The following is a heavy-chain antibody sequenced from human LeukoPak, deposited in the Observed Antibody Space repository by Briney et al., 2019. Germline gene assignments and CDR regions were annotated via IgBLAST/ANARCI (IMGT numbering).Heavy chain of an antibody. CDR3: AWYGVTHGLDV. J-gene: IGHJ6*02. V-gene: IGHV3-7*01. Sequence: GGSLRLSCAASGFSLSNYWMSWVRQAPGKGREWVANINQDGSDKYYVDSVMGRFTISKDNAKNSVYLQMNSLRPEDTAIYYCAWYGVTHGLDVWGQGTTVTVSS. CDR1: GFSLSNYW. CDR2: INQDGSDK. D-gene: IGHD3-10*01.